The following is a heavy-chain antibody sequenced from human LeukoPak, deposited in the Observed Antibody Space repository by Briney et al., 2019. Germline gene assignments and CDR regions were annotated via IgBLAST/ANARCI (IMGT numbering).Heavy chain of an antibody. CDR1: GFTFTNSW. D-gene: IGHD2-21*01. Sequence: PGGSLRLSCAASGFTFTNSWMSWVRQSAGKGLEWVANINQDGSQTDYLDSVKGRFTVSRDNARNSLYLQMNSLRAKDTAVYYCVRHINYWGQGTLVTVSS. V-gene: IGHV3-7*05. CDR3: VRHINY. J-gene: IGHJ4*02. CDR2: INQDGSQT.